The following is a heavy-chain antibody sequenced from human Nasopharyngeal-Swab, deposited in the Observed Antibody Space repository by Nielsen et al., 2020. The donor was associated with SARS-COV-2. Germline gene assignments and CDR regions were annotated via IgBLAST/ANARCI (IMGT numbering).Heavy chain of an antibody. Sequence: GGSLRLSCAASGFTFSSYAMHWVRQAPGMGLEWVALISYDGSNKYYADSVKGRFTISRDNSKNTLYLQMNSLRAEDTAVYYCARGPGSYFDYWGQGTLVTVSS. CDR2: ISYDGSNK. V-gene: IGHV3-30-3*01. CDR1: GFTFSSYA. J-gene: IGHJ4*02. CDR3: ARGPGSYFDY. D-gene: IGHD3-10*01.